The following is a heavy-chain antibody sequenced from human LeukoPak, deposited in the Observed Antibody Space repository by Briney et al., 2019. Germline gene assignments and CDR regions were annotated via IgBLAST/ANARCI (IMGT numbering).Heavy chain of an antibody. J-gene: IGHJ4*02. CDR3: AKDEGSYFDY. Sequence: GRSLRLSCAASGLTFSSYGMHWVRQAPGKGLEWVAVIWYGGSNKYYADSVKGRFTISRDDSKNTLYLQMNSLRAEDTAVYYCAKDEGSYFDYWGQGTLVTVSS. CDR1: GLTFSSYG. V-gene: IGHV3-30*18. CDR2: IWYGGSNK.